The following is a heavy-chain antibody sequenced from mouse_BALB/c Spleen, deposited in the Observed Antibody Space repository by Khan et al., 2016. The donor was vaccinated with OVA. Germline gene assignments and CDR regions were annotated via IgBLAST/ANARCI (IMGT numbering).Heavy chain of an antibody. V-gene: IGHV2-2*02. CDR1: GFSLTSYG. CDR2: IWSGGIT. J-gene: IGHJ2*01. CDR3: ARNRNGYFDY. Sequence: QVQLKQSGPGLVQPSQSLSITCTVSGFSLTSYGIHWVRQSPGKGLEWLGVIWSGGITDDNATFISRLSISKEISKSQVFFKMNSLQANDTAIYYCARNRNGYFDYWGQGTTLTVSS. D-gene: IGHD1-1*02.